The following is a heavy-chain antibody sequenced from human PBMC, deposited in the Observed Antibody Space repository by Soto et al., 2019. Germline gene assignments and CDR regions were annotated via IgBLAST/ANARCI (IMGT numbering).Heavy chain of an antibody. Sequence: GGSLRLSCAASGFTFSSYAMSWARQAPGKGLEWVSAISGSGGSTYYADSVKGRFTISRDNSKNTLYLQMNSLRAEDTAVYYCAKRGLEYSYGYFDYWGQGTLVTVSS. D-gene: IGHD5-18*01. J-gene: IGHJ4*02. CDR1: GFTFSSYA. CDR3: AKRGLEYSYGYFDY. V-gene: IGHV3-23*01. CDR2: ISGSGGST.